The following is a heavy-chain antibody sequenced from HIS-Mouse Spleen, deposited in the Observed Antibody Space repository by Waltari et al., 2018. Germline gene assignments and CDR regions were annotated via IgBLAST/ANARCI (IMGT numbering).Heavy chain of an antibody. CDR2: INTSGST. D-gene: IGHD6-6*01. CDR1: GGSFSGYY. V-gene: IGHV4-34*01. Sequence: QVQLQQWGAGLLKPSETLSLTCAVYGGSFSGYYWSWIRQPPGKGLEWIGEINTSGSTNYNPSFKSRVTISVDTSKNQFSLKLSSVTAADTAVYYCARVLSIAANDAFDIWGQGTMVTVSS. J-gene: IGHJ3*02. CDR3: ARVLSIAANDAFDI.